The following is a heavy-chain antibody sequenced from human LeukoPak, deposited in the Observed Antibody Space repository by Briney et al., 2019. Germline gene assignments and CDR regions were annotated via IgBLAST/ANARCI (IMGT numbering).Heavy chain of an antibody. CDR3: ARVGSSGWYYFDY. CDR2: ISNSSSYI. D-gene: IGHD6-19*01. J-gene: IGHJ4*02. Sequence: PGGSLRLSCAASGFTFSSYSMNWVRQAPGKGLEWVSSISNSSSYIYYADSVKGRFTISRDNAKNSLYLQMNSLRAEDTAVYYCARVGSSGWYYFDYWGQGTLVTVSS. CDR1: GFTFSSYS. V-gene: IGHV3-21*01.